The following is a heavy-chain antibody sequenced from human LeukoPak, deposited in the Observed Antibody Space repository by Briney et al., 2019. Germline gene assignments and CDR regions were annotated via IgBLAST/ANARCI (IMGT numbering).Heavy chain of an antibody. CDR2: ISSSSSYI. J-gene: IGHJ3*02. D-gene: IGHD2-21*02. CDR1: GFTFRDYW. Sequence: GGSLRLSCTASGFTFRDYWRNWIRQAPGKGLEWVSSISSSSSYIYYADSVKGRFTISRDNAKNSLYLQMNSLRAEDTAVYYCAIDMVVTAIGFCAFDMWGQGTVVTVSS. V-gene: IGHV3-21*01. CDR3: AIDMVVTAIGFCAFDM.